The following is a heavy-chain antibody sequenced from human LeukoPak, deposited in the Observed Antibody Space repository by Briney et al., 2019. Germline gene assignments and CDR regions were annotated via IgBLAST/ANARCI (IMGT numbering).Heavy chain of an antibody. J-gene: IGHJ4*02. Sequence: SETLSLTCAVYGGSFSRYYWSWIRQPPGKWLEWIGEINHKGSATYNPSLKSRVTISVDTPNNQFSLKLSSVTAADTAVYYCANADYGDYPGDDYWGQGTLVTVSS. CDR1: GGSFSRYY. CDR3: ANADYGDYPGDDY. CDR2: INHKGSA. V-gene: IGHV4-34*01. D-gene: IGHD4-17*01.